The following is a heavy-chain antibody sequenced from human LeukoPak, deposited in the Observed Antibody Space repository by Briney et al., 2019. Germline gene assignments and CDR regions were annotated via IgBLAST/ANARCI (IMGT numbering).Heavy chain of an antibody. CDR3: ARKSRDSSVYYPDY. CDR2: INPNSGGT. Sequence: ASVKASCKASGYTFTGYYMHWVRQAPGQGLEWMGWINPNSGGTNYAQKFQGRVTMTRDTSISTAYMELSRLRSDDTAVYYCARKSRDSSVYYPDYWGQGTLVTVSS. V-gene: IGHV1-2*02. D-gene: IGHD3-22*01. J-gene: IGHJ4*02. CDR1: GYTFTGYY.